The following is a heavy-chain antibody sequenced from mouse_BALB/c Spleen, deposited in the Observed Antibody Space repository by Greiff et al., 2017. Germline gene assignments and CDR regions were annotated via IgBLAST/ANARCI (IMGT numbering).Heavy chain of an antibody. Sequence: EVMLVESGGGLVQPGGSRKLSCAASGFTFSSFGMHWVRQAPEKGLEWVAYISSGSSTIYYADTVKGRFTISRDNPKNTLFLQMTSLRSEDTAMYYCARDDYDVGDYWGQGTTLTVSS. CDR3: ARDDYDVGDY. D-gene: IGHD2-4*01. CDR1: GFTFSSFG. V-gene: IGHV5-17*02. J-gene: IGHJ2*01. CDR2: ISSGSSTI.